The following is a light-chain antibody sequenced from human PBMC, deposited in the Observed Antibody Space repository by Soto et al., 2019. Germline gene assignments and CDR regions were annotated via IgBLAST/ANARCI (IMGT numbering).Light chain of an antibody. J-gene: IGLJ2*01. CDR2: EVS. V-gene: IGLV2-14*01. Sequence: QSALTQPASVSGSPGQSITISCTGTSSDVGGYNYVSWYQQHPGKAPKLMIYEVSNRPSGVSNRFSGSKSGNTASLTISGLQPGEEAVYYCSSYTSTSPLVFGGGTKLTAL. CDR3: SSYTSTSPLV. CDR1: SSDVGGYNY.